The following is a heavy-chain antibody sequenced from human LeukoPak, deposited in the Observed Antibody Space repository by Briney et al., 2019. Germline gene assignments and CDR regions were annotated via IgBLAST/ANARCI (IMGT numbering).Heavy chain of an antibody. V-gene: IGHV3-30*03. Sequence: GGSLRLSCAASGFTFSSFGMNWVRQAPGKWLEWVAVISYDGSNKYYADSVKGRFTISRDNSKNTLYLQMNSLRAEDTAVYYCARFYANEWALPHWGQGTLVTVSS. D-gene: IGHD1-26*01. J-gene: IGHJ4*02. CDR2: ISYDGSNK. CDR3: ARFYANEWALPH. CDR1: GFTFSSFG.